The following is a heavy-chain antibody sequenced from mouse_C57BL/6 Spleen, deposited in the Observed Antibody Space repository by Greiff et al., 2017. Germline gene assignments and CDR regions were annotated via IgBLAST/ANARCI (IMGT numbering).Heavy chain of an antibody. V-gene: IGHV5-4*03. Sequence: EVKVVESGGGLVKPGGSLKLSCAASGFTFSSYAMSWVRQTPEKRLEWVATISDGGSYTYYPDNVKGRFTISRDNAKNNLYLQMSHLKSEDTAMYYCARGDYGSSYGDYWGQGTTLTVSS. CDR3: ARGDYGSSYGDY. CDR2: ISDGGSYT. CDR1: GFTFSSYA. J-gene: IGHJ2*01. D-gene: IGHD1-1*01.